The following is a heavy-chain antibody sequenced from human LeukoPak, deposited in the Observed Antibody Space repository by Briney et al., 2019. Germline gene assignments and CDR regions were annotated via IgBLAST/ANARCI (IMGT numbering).Heavy chain of an antibody. V-gene: IGHV1-18*01. Sequence: GASVKVSCKASGYTFSSYGISWVRQGPGQGLEWMGWISGYNGNTNYAQKVQGRVTMTTDTSTSTAYMELRSLRSDDTAAYYCARDRRYYGSGSYYGDNWFDPWGQGTLVTVSS. CDR3: ARDRRYYGSGSYYGDNWFDP. CDR2: ISGYNGNT. CDR1: GYTFSSYG. D-gene: IGHD3-10*01. J-gene: IGHJ5*02.